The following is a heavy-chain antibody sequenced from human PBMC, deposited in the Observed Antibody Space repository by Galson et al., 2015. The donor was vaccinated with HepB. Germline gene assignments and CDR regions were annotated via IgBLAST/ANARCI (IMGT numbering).Heavy chain of an antibody. CDR2: IIPIFGTA. J-gene: IGHJ4*02. V-gene: IGHV1-69*13. CDR3: ARVTARYSSGWYYFDY. D-gene: IGHD6-19*01. Sequence: SVKVSCKASGGTFSSYAISWVRQAPGQGLEWMGGIIPIFGTANYAQKFQGRVTITADESTSTAYMELSSLRSEDTAVYYCARVTARYSSGWYYFDYWGQGTLVTVSS. CDR1: GGTFSSYA.